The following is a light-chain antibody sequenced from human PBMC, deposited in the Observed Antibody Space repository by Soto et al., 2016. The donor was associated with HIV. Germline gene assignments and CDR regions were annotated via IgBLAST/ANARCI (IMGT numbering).Light chain of an antibody. CDR2: DDS. CDR3: QVWDSDTDYVI. V-gene: IGLV3-21*01. Sequence: YVLSQSPSVSVAPGKTAEITCGGQNVENTRVHWYQQKAGQAPVLVVHDDSERPSGIPDRFSGSKSENTATLTINRVEAGDEADYYCQVWDSDTDYVIFGGGTKVTVL. J-gene: IGLJ2*01. CDR1: NVENTR.